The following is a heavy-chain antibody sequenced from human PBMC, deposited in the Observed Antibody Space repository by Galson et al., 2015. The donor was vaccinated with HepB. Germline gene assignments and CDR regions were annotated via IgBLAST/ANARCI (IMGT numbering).Heavy chain of an antibody. D-gene: IGHD1-26*01. Sequence: TLSLTCTVSGGSISSGSYYWSWIRQPAGKGLEWIGRIYTSGSTNYNPSLKSRVTMSVDTSKNQFSLKLSSVTAADTAVYYCARVVTALHDPGRFDYWGQGTLVTVSS. CDR3: ARVVTALHDPGRFDY. V-gene: IGHV4-61*02. CDR1: GGSISSGSYY. CDR2: IYTSGST. J-gene: IGHJ4*02.